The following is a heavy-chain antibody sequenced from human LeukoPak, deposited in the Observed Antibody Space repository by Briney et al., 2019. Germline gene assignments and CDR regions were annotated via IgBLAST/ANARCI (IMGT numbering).Heavy chain of an antibody. J-gene: IGHJ4*02. D-gene: IGHD4-17*01. V-gene: IGHV3-53*01. CDR2: IYSGGST. Sequence: GGSLRLSCAASGFTVSSNYMSWVRQAPGKGLEWVSVIYSGGSTYYADSVKGRFAISRDNSKNTLYLQMNSLRAEDTAVYYCARDRHDYGDYYFDYWGQGTLVTVSS. CDR3: ARDRHDYGDYYFDY. CDR1: GFTVSSNY.